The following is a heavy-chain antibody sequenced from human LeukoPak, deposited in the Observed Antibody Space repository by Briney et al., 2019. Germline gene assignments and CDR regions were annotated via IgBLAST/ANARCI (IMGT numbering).Heavy chain of an antibody. V-gene: IGHV4-4*09. CDR3: ARLGSYHDF. D-gene: IGHD1-26*01. CDR2: NPTSRAS. Sequence: SETLSLTCTASGASISNYYWSWIRQTPEKGLEWMGHNPTSRASRYYPSLESRLTLSIATSRHHLSLKLTSVTAADTAVYFCARLGSYHDFWGQGALVTVSS. CDR1: GASISNYY. J-gene: IGHJ4*02.